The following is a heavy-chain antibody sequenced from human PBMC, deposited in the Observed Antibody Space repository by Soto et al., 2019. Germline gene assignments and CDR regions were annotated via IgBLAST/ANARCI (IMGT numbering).Heavy chain of an antibody. CDR3: ARDLVRVVVPAAMAGVTDY. D-gene: IGHD2-2*01. V-gene: IGHV1-3*01. J-gene: IGHJ4*02. CDR1: GYTFTSYA. Sequence: ASVKVSCKASGYTFTSYAMHWVRQAPGQRLEWMGWINAGNGNTKYSQKFQGRVTITRDTSASTAYMELSSLRSEDTAVYYCARDLVRVVVPAAMAGVTDYWGQGTLVTVSS. CDR2: INAGNGNT.